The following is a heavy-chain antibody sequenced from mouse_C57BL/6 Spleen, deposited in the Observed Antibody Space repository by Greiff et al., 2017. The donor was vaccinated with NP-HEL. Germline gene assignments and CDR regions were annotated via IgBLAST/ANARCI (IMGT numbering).Heavy chain of an antibody. CDR3: ASLLPEGYFDV. V-gene: IGHV1-7*01. Sequence: QVQLKESGAELAKPGASVKLSCKASGYTFTSYWMHWVKQRPGQGLEWIGYINPSSGYTKYNQKFKDKATLTADKSSSTAYMQLSSLTYEDSAVYYCASLLPEGYFDVWGTGTTVTVSS. D-gene: IGHD1-1*01. CDR1: GYTFTSYW. J-gene: IGHJ1*03. CDR2: INPSSGYT.